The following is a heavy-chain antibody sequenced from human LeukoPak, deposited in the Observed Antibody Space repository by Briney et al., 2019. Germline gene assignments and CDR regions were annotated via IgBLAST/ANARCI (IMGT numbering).Heavy chain of an antibody. J-gene: IGHJ4*02. Sequence: GGSLRLSCAASGFTFSTYAMSWVRQAPGKGLEWVIAISNSGDRTHFADSVKGRFTISRDNSKNTLYLQMNSLRAEDTAVYFCSRSYFDSSGYAILFDFWGQGALVTVSS. V-gene: IGHV3-23*01. D-gene: IGHD3-22*01. CDR2: ISNSGDRT. CDR3: SRSYFDSSGYAILFDF. CDR1: GFTFSTYA.